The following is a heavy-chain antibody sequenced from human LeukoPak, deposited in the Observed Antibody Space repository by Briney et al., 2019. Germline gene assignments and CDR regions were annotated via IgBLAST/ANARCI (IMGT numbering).Heavy chain of an antibody. V-gene: IGHV4-39*02. D-gene: IGHD6-25*01. Sequence: PSETLSLICTVSGGSMINSGSYWAWIRQPPGQGLEWIASVYYSGSTFYNPSLKSRVAISVDTSKRQFSLQLSSVTAADRAVYYCAGEERDHDTFDIWGPGAMVTVSS. J-gene: IGHJ3*02. CDR3: AGEERDHDTFDI. CDR1: GGSMINSGSY. CDR2: VYYSGST.